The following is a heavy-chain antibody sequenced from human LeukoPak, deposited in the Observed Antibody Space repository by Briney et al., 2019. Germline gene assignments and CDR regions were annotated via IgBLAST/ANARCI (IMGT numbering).Heavy chain of an antibody. D-gene: IGHD4-17*01. CDR3: ARDSPYGDYEAYYGMDV. Sequence: ASVKVCCKASGYTFTSYGMSWVRQAPGQGLEWMGWISAYNGNTNYAQKLLGRVTMTTDTSTSTAYMELRSLRSDDTAVYYCARDSPYGDYEAYYGMDVWGKGTTVTVSS. CDR2: ISAYNGNT. V-gene: IGHV1-18*04. CDR1: GYTFTSYG. J-gene: IGHJ6*04.